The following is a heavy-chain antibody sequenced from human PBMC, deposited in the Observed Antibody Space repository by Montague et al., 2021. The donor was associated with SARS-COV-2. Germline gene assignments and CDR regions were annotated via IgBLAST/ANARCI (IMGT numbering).Heavy chain of an antibody. D-gene: IGHD1-14*01. Sequence: SLRLSCAASGFTFSNYHMTWVRQAPGKGLQWVSYISRDSADTYYAESVKGRFTISRDNDRSALYLQMNTLRNEDTAMYYCARDSGITGADDYWGQGTLVVVSS. CDR1: GFTFSNYH. V-gene: IGHV3-48*02. CDR3: ARDSGITGADDY. J-gene: IGHJ4*02. CDR2: ISRDSADT.